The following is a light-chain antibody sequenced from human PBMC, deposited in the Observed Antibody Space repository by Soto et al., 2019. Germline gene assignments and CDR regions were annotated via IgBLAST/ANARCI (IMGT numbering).Light chain of an antibody. V-gene: IGKV3-20*01. CDR1: QSVNSNY. CDR3: QQYDSTPPT. J-gene: IGKJ1*01. Sequence: EIVLTQSPGTLSLSPGERATLSCRASQSVNSNYLAWYQRKPGQAPRLLIYGASNRATDIPYRFSGSGSGTDFTLTITRLEAEDFAVYYCQQYDSTPPTFGQGTKVEVK. CDR2: GAS.